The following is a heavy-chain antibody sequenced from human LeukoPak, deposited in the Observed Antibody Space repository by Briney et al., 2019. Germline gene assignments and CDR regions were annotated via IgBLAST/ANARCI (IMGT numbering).Heavy chain of an antibody. CDR3: AKRGAYDSSDY. V-gene: IGHV3-43*02. CDR1: GFTFNDYA. J-gene: IGHJ4*02. CDR2: ISGEGGST. D-gene: IGHD3-22*01. Sequence: GGSLRLSCAASGFTFNDYAMHWVRGVLGKGLEWVSLISGEGGSTYYADSVKGRFTISRDNSKNSLYLQMNSLRTEDTALYYCAKRGAYDSSDYWGQGTLVTVSS.